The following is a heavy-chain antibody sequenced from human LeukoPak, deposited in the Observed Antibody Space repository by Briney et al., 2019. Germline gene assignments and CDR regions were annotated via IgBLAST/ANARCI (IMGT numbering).Heavy chain of an antibody. V-gene: IGHV4-39*07. CDR2: IYYSGST. Sequence: SETLSLTCTVSGGSISSSSYYWGWIRQPPGKGLEWIGSIYYSGSTYYNPSLKSRVTISVDTSKNQFSLKLSSVTAADTAVYYRARGPPPDFDYWGRGTLVTVSS. CDR1: GGSISSSSYY. J-gene: IGHJ4*02. CDR3: ARGPPPDFDY.